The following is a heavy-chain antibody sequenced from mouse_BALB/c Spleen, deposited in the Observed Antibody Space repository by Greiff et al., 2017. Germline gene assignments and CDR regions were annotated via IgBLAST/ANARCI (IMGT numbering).Heavy chain of an antibody. Sequence: EVQGVESGGGLVQPGGSLKLSCAASGFTFSSYGMSWVRQTPDKRLELVATINSNGGSTYYPDSVKGRFTISRDNAKNTLYLQMSSLKSEDTAMYYCASYDYDYWYFDVWGAGTTVTVSS. V-gene: IGHV5-6-3*01. CDR1: GFTFSSYG. CDR3: ASYDYDYWYFDV. CDR2: INSNGGST. J-gene: IGHJ1*01. D-gene: IGHD2-4*01.